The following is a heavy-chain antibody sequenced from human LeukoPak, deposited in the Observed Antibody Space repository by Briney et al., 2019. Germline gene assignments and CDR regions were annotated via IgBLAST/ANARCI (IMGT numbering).Heavy chain of an antibody. CDR1: GFTFRNYA. CDR2: IGGSGGSS. CDR3: AKEPSWIVVDILDH. Sequence: GGSLRLSCAASGFTFRNYAMTWVRQAPGKGLEWVSGIGGSGGSSYYADSMKGRFTISRDNSKNTLYLQMNSLRAEDTAVYYCAKEPSWIVVDILDHWGQGTLVTVSS. D-gene: IGHD3-22*01. J-gene: IGHJ4*02. V-gene: IGHV3-23*01.